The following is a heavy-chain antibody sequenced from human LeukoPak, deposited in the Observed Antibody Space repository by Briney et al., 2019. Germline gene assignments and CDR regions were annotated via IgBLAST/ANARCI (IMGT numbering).Heavy chain of an antibody. CDR3: VRDRDYYVFDL. CDR2: IMKDGGDK. J-gene: IGHJ4*02. Sequence: PGGSLRLSCAASGFIFTNYWMTWVRQTPGKGLEWVANIMKDGGDKYYVDSVKGRFTISRDNAKNSVHLQMNSLRAEDTAVYYCVRDRDYYVFDLWGQGTLVTVSS. D-gene: IGHD3-10*02. V-gene: IGHV3-7*01. CDR1: GFIFTNYW.